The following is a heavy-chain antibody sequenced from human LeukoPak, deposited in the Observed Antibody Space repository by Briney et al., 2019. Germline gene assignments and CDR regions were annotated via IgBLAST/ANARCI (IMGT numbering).Heavy chain of an antibody. Sequence: PSETLSLTCTVSGGSISSSGCYWTWIRQPPGKGLEWIAYIYYSGSTNYNPSLKSRVTISLDTSQNQFSLKVGSVTAADTAVYYCARAHSYSGVAEADYWGQGTLVTVSS. CDR2: IYYSGST. V-gene: IGHV4-61*08. CDR1: GGSISSSGCY. J-gene: IGHJ4*02. CDR3: ARAHSYSGVAEADY. D-gene: IGHD5-12*01.